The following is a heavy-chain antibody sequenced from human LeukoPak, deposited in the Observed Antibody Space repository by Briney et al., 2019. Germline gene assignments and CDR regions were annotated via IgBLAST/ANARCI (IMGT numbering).Heavy chain of an antibody. CDR2: INHRRST. CDR3: ARRVGRWFGERAYYYNYMDV. Sequence: SETLSLACAVYGGSFSGYYWTWIRQPPGKGLEWIGEINHRRSTKYSPSLKSRVTISVDTSKNQFSLRLSSVTAADTAVYYCARRVGRWFGERAYYYNYMDVWGKGTTVTISS. D-gene: IGHD3-10*01. J-gene: IGHJ6*03. V-gene: IGHV4-34*01. CDR1: GGSFSGYY.